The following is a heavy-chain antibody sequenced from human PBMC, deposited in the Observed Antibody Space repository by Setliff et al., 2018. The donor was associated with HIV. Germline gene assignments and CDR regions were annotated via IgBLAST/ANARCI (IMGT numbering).Heavy chain of an antibody. V-gene: IGHV4-39*02. CDR3: TREGRGDPAMATTRIDY. J-gene: IGHJ4*02. Sequence: PSETLSLTCAVSGVSISSSSYFWGWIRRPPGTGLDWIGSIYFSGSTYYNPSLESRVTISMDTSKNQFSLKLTSVTAADTAVYFCTREGRGDPAMATTRIDYWGQGKLVTVSS. CDR1: GVSISSSSYF. CDR2: IYFSGST. D-gene: IGHD1-1*01.